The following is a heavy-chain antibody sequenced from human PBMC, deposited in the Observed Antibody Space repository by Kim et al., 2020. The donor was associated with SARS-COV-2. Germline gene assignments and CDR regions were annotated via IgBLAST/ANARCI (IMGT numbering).Heavy chain of an antibody. CDR3: ARGEPAGTIDY. CDR1: GGSISSYY. D-gene: IGHD6-13*01. V-gene: IGHV4-59*01. Sequence: SETLSLTCTVSGGSISSYYWSWIRQPPGKGLEWIGYIYYNGNTNYNPSLKSRVTISLDTSKNQFSLKLSSVTAADTALYYCARGEPAGTIDYWGQGTLVTVSS. CDR2: IYYNGNT. J-gene: IGHJ4*02.